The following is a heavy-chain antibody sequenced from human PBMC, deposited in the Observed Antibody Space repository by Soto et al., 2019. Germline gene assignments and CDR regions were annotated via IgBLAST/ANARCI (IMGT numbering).Heavy chain of an antibody. V-gene: IGHV3-74*01. CDR2: INTDGSST. Sequence: EVQLVESGGGLVQPGGSLRLSCAVSGFTFSSFWMHWVRQAPGEGLVWVSRINTDGSSTSYADSVKGRFTISRDNAKNTLDLQMNSRRVEDTAMYYGAKRGVDTLGWSYWGQGTLVTVSS. J-gene: IGHJ4*02. CDR1: GFTFSSFW. CDR3: AKRGVDTLGWSY. D-gene: IGHD3-10*01.